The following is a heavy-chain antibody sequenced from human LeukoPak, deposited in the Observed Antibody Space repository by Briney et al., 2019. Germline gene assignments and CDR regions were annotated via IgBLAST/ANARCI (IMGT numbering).Heavy chain of an antibody. CDR1: GFTFSDYY. D-gene: IGHD6-13*01. Sequence: PGGSLRLSCAASGFTFSDYYMSWIRQAPGKGLEWVSYISSSGSTIYYADSVKGRFTISRDNAKNSLYLQMNSLRAEDTAVYYCARDKQQLSHGYPPLAYWGQGTLVTVSS. CDR2: ISSSGSTI. V-gene: IGHV3-11*04. J-gene: IGHJ4*02. CDR3: ARDKQQLSHGYPPLAY.